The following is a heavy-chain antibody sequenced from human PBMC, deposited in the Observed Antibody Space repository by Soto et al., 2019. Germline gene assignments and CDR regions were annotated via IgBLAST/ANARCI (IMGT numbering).Heavy chain of an antibody. J-gene: IGHJ4*02. V-gene: IGHV3-74*01. CDR1: GFAFSSYW. D-gene: IGHD1-1*01. CDR2: VYNDGSRT. Sequence: GGSLRLSCAASGFAFSSYWMHWVRQTPGKGPVWVSRVYNDGSRTAYADSVKGRLTISRDNAKNTMYLQMSSLTVEDTAVYYCARDLSGDTTPHFDLWGQGTLVTVYS. CDR3: ARDLSGDTTPHFDL.